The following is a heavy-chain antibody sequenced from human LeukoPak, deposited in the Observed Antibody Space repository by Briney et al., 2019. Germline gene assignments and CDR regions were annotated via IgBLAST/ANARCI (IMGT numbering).Heavy chain of an antibody. V-gene: IGHV4-59*11. J-gene: IGHJ6*02. D-gene: IGHD3-16*01. CDR2: IYYSGKP. CDR1: GGSISGHY. CDR3: ARFGVDYDMDV. Sequence: PPETLSLTCTVSGGSISGHYWSWIRQPPGRGLERIGQIYYSGKPDYSPSLKSRVTISVDTSNNQLSLKMTSVTGADTAVYYCARFGVDYDMDVGGQGTTVTVSS.